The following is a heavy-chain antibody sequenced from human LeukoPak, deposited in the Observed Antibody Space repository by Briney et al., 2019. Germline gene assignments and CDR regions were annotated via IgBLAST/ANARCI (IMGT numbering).Heavy chain of an antibody. D-gene: IGHD2/OR15-2a*01. J-gene: IGHJ6*02. CDR1: GFTFSRYW. V-gene: IGHV3-74*01. Sequence: PGGSLRLSCAASGFTFSRYWTHWLRQAPGKGLVWVSRISTDGSSTSYADSVKGRFTIPRDNGKNTLYLQMNSLRAEDTAVYYCASYLTSIPSGMDVWGQGTTVTVSS. CDR3: ASYLTSIPSGMDV. CDR2: ISTDGSST.